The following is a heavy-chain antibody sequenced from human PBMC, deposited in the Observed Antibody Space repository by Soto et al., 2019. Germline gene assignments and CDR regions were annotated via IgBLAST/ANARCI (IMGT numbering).Heavy chain of an antibody. CDR3: ASAVLDAFDI. Sequence: VXXNYGSWFRQAPGKGLEWVSVIYSGGSTYYADSVKGRFTISRDNSKNTLYLQMNSLRAVDTAVYYCASAVLDAFDISGQGTMVTVS. J-gene: IGHJ3*02. V-gene: IGHV3-66*01. CDR1: VXXNY. D-gene: IGHD6-19*01. CDR2: IYSGGST.